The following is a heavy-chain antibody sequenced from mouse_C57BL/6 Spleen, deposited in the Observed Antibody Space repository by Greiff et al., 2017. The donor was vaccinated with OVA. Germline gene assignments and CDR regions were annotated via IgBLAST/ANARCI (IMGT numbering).Heavy chain of an antibody. CDR2: ISSGGDYI. CDR3: TRDLIYYDYDGAMYY. D-gene: IGHD2-4*01. CDR1: GFTFSSYA. Sequence: EVKLMESGEGLVKPGGSLKLSCAASGFTFSSYAMSWVRQTPEKRLEWVAYISSGGDYIYYADTVKGRFTISRDNARNTLYLQMSSLKSEDTAMYYCTRDLIYYDYDGAMYYWGQGTSVTVSS. V-gene: IGHV5-9-1*02. J-gene: IGHJ4*01.